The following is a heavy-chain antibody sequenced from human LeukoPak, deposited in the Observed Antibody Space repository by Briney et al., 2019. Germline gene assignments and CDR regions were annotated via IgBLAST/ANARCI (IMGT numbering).Heavy chain of an antibody. CDR2: ISGSDGST. CDR3: AKAGCTFTSCYSSC. J-gene: IGHJ4*02. V-gene: IGHV3-23*01. D-gene: IGHD2-2*01. Sequence: PGGSLRLSCAASGFTFSTYAMSWVRQAPGKGREGVSTISGSDGSTYYSDSVKGRFTISRDNSKTTLYLQLNSLRAEDTAVYYCAKAGCTFTSCYSSCWGQGTLVTVSS. CDR1: GFTFSTYA.